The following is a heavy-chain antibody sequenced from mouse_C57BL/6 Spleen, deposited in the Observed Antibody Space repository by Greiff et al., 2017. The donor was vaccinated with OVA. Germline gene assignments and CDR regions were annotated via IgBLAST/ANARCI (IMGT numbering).Heavy chain of an antibody. Sequence: VMLVESGPGLVQPSQSLSITCTVSGFSLTSYGVHWVRQSPGKGLEWLGVIWSGGSTDYNAAFISRLSISKDNSKSQVFFKMNSLQADDTAIYYCARKNREYYAMDYWGQGTSVTVSS. D-gene: IGHD2-14*01. CDR2: IWSGGST. CDR3: ARKNREYYAMDY. CDR1: GFSLTSYG. V-gene: IGHV2-2*01. J-gene: IGHJ4*01.